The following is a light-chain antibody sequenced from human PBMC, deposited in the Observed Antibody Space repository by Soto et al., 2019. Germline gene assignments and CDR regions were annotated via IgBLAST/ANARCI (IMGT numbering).Light chain of an antibody. V-gene: IGLV2-14*01. J-gene: IGLJ1*01. CDR3: SSYAHGSTHV. Sequence: QSALTQPASVSGSPGQSITISCTGTSSDVGFYNYVSWYQQQHPGNAPKLMLYEVDNRHSGVSIRFSGSKSGNTDSLTISGLLADDEADYYCSSYAHGSTHVVGTGTKWTGL. CDR1: SSDVGFYNY. CDR2: EVD.